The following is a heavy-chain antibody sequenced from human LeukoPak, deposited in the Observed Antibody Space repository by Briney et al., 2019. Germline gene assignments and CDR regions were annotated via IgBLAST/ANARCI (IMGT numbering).Heavy chain of an antibody. D-gene: IGHD6-19*01. J-gene: IGHJ4*02. CDR2: MNPNSGNT. V-gene: IGHV1-8*01. Sequence: ASVKVFCKASGYTFTSYEINWQRQANGQGLDWMGWMNPNSGNTGYAQKFQGRVTMTRNTSISTAYMELSSLRSEDTAVYYCARVGKWLVRSPMGDYWGQGTLVT. CDR3: ARVGKWLVRSPMGDY. CDR1: GYTFTSYE.